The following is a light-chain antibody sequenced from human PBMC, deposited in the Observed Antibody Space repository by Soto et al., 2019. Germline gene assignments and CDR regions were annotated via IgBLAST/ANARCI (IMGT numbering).Light chain of an antibody. CDR3: QQYNSYWT. V-gene: IGKV1-5*01. CDR2: DAS. J-gene: IGKJ1*01. Sequence: DIQMTQSTSTLSGSVGDIVTITCRAGQTVGSWYACYQQKPRKAPMLLIYDASSLESGVPSRFSGSGSGTEFTLTTSSLQRDDFATYYCQQYNSYWTFGQGTKVDI. CDR1: QTVGSW.